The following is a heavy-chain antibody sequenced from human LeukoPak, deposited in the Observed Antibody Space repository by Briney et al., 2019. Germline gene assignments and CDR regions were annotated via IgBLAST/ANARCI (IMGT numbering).Heavy chain of an antibody. Sequence: GGSLRLSCVDSGITFSKYWMNWVRQAPGKGLEWVANMKHDGNEKHYVDSVEGRFTISRDNAKSSLYLQMNNLRAEDTAVYYCARDLGHSGYDLYDYWGQGTLGTVSS. CDR2: MKHDGNEK. CDR3: ARDLGHSGYDLYDY. CDR1: GITFSKYW. D-gene: IGHD5-12*01. V-gene: IGHV3-7*01. J-gene: IGHJ4*02.